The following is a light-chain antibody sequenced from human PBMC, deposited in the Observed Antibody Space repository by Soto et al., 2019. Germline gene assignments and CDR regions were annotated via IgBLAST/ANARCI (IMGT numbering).Light chain of an antibody. CDR3: QQYGSSPLYT. J-gene: IGKJ2*01. CDR1: QSVSSSY. V-gene: IGKV3-20*01. CDR2: GAS. Sequence: EIVLTQSPGTLSLSPGERATLSCRASQSVSSSYLAWYQQKPGQAPRLLIYGASSRPTGIPDRFSGSGYGTDFTLTISRLEPEDFAVYYCQQYGSSPLYTFGQGTKLEIK.